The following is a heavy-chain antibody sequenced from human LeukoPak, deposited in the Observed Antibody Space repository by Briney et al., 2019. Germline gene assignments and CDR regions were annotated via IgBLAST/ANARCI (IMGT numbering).Heavy chain of an antibody. Sequence: SETLSLTCTVSGGSISSSSYYWGWLRQPPGKGLEWIGSIYYSGSTYYNPSLKSRVTISVDTSKNQFSLKLSSVTAADTAVYYCARLEVQLWSFGYWGQGTLVTVSS. D-gene: IGHD5-18*01. CDR3: ARLEVQLWSFGY. V-gene: IGHV4-39*01. J-gene: IGHJ4*02. CDR2: IYYSGST. CDR1: GGSISSSSYY.